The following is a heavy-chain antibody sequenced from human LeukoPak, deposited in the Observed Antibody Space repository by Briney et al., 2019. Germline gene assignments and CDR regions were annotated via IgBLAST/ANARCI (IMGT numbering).Heavy chain of an antibody. V-gene: IGHV3-7*03. D-gene: IGHD5-12*01. CDR2: IKEDGGVK. J-gene: IGHJ4*02. CDR1: GFTFSSHW. Sequence: GGSLRLSGTASGFTFSSHWMTWVRQPPGKGLEWVANIKEDGGVKYYVDSVKGRFTISRDNTKNALYLEMNSLRADDTALYFCARDSTWRLDYWGQGTLITVSS. CDR3: ARDSTWRLDY.